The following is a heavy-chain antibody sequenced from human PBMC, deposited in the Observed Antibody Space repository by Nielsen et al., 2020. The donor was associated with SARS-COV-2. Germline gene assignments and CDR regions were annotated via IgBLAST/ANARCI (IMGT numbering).Heavy chain of an antibody. V-gene: IGHV4-4*02. CDR1: GDSVSSHDW. Sequence: SETLSLTCAVSGDSVSSHDWWTWVRQSPGKGLEWIGEVSHSGSTNYNPSLKSRVTLSMDKYKNQFSLRLTSVSAADTAVYFCARGDLVVVPSPLLGLGPIFYYFCLDVWGKGTTVIVSS. CDR2: VSHSGST. J-gene: IGHJ6*03. D-gene: IGHD2-2*02. CDR3: ARGDLVVVPSPLLGLGPIFYYFCLDV.